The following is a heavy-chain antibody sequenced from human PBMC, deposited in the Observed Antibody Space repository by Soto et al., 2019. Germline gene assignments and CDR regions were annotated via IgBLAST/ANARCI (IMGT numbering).Heavy chain of an antibody. Sequence: SVKVACKASGGTFSSYAISWMRQAPGQGLEWMGGIIPIFGTANYAQKFQGRVTITADESTSTAYMELSSLRSEDTAVYYCAREKGYYYDSSGYYYDYWGQGTLVSVSS. CDR3: AREKGYYYDSSGYYYDY. CDR1: GGTFSSYA. V-gene: IGHV1-69*13. D-gene: IGHD3-22*01. CDR2: IIPIFGTA. J-gene: IGHJ4*02.